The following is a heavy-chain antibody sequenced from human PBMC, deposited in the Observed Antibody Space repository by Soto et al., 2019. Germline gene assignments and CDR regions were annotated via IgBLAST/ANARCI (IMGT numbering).Heavy chain of an antibody. CDR1: GYTFTSYG. J-gene: IGHJ4*02. CDR3: ARQYCSGGSCYTLDY. CDR2: IMPIFRTP. Sequence: SVKVSCKASGYTFTSYGISWVRQAPGQGLEWMGGIMPIFRTPDYAQKFQGRVTMTRDTSTSTVYMELSSLRSEDTAVYYCARQYCSGGSCYTLDYWGQGTLVTVSS. V-gene: IGHV1-69*05. D-gene: IGHD2-15*01.